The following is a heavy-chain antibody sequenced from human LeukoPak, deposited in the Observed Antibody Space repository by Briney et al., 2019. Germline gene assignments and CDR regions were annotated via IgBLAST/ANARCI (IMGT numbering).Heavy chain of an antibody. V-gene: IGHV4-34*01. CDR1: GGSFSDYY. CDR3: VQSSDQYFYGMDV. J-gene: IGHJ6*02. Sequence: NPSETLSLTCAVYGGSFSDYYWTWIRQPPGKGLEWIGEINQSGSTNYNPSLKSRVTISVDTSKNQSSLKVNAVTAADTAAYYCVQSSDQYFYGMDVWGQGTTVTVSS. CDR2: INQSGST. D-gene: IGHD2/OR15-2a*01.